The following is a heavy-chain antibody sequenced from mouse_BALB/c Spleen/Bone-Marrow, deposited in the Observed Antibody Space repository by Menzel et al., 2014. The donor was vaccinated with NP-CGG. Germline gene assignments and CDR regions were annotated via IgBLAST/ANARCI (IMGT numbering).Heavy chain of an antibody. V-gene: IGHV2-2*02. CDR1: GVSLTSYA. CDR2: IWSGGST. CDR3: ARNVYYYGSSPMDY. J-gene: IGHJ4*01. Sequence: QVQLQQSGPGLVQPSQSLSITCTVSGVSLTSYAVHWVRQSPGKGLEWLGVIWSGGSTDYSAAFISRLSISKDNSKSQVFFKMNSLQANDTAMYYCARNVYYYGSSPMDYWGQGTSVTVSS. D-gene: IGHD1-1*01.